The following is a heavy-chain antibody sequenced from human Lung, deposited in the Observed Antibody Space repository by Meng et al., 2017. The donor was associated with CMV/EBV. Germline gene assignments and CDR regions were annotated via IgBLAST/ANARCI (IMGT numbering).Heavy chain of an antibody. D-gene: IGHD4-23*01. CDR2: TYYRSKWYH. CDR3: ARGINGGCGD. Sequence: VQLQQSGPGLVKPSQTLSLTCAIAGDIVSSNSAAWHLIRQSPSRGLEWLGRTYYRSKWYHEYAVSVKSRITISPDTPKNQFSLQLNSMTPEDTAVYYCARGINGGCGDWGQGTLVTVSS. J-gene: IGHJ4*02. CDR1: GDIVSSNSAA. V-gene: IGHV6-1*01.